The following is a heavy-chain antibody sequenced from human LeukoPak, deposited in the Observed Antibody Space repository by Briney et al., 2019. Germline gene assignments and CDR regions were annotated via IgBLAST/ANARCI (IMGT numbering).Heavy chain of an antibody. J-gene: IGHJ4*02. CDR3: ARAELSGSYWHYFDY. Sequence: QPGGSLRLSCAASGFTFSSYSMNWVRQAPGKGLEWVSYISWSSNTIYYADSLKGRFTISRDNAENALYLQMNSLRDEDTAVYYCARAELSGSYWHYFDYWGQGTLVTVSS. CDR1: GFTFSSYS. D-gene: IGHD1-26*01. CDR2: ISWSSNTI. V-gene: IGHV3-48*02.